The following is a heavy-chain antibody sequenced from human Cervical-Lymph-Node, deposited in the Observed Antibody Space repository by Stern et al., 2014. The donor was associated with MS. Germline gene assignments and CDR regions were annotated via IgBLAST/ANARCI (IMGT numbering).Heavy chain of an antibody. V-gene: IGHV7-4-1*02. CDR3: AGDTHDYGGSYSYFQH. D-gene: IGHD1-26*01. CDR2: INTNTGNP. Sequence: QMQLVQSGSELKKPGASVKVSCKASGYSFTNYAMNWVRQAPGQGLEWMGWINTNTGNPTYAQDFTGRFVFSLDTSVSTAYLQISSLKAEDTAVYYCAGDTHDYGGSYSYFQHWGQGTLVTVSS. CDR1: GYSFTNYA. J-gene: IGHJ1*01.